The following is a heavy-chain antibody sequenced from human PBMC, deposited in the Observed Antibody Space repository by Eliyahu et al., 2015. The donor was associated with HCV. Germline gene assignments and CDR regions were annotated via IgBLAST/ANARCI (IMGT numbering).Heavy chain of an antibody. D-gene: IGHD6-13*01. CDR2: XLYPGNT. CDR1: GYSISVDHF. V-gene: IGHV4-38-2*02. CDR3: ARLGLGSSWFY. J-gene: IGHJ4*02. Sequence: QLQLQESGPGLVKPSETLSLTXTVSGYSISVDHFWGWIRQPPGKXLEXIGRXLYPGNTHYNPALRSRVIISVDTSKNQFSLNLSSVTAADTAVYYCARLGLGSSWFYWGQGTLVTVSS.